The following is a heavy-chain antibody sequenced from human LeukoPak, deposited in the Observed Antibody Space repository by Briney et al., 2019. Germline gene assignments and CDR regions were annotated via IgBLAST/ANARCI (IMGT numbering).Heavy chain of an antibody. CDR3: ARRSSGGSYWD. CDR1: GYSFTSYW. V-gene: IGHV5-51*03. D-gene: IGHD1-26*01. CDR2: IYPCDSET. Sequence: GESLKISCKGSGYSFTSYWIAWVRQMPGKGLEWMAIIYPCDSETRYSPSFQGQVTISADKSITPASVQPGSVRAAQPSMCYCARRSSGGSYWDWGQGTLVTVSS. J-gene: IGHJ4*02.